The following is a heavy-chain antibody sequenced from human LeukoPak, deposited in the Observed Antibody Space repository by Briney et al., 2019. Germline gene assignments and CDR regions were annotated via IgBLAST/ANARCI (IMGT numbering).Heavy chain of an antibody. CDR3: ARERTVTGRRPDYFDY. V-gene: IGHV4-30-4*01. CDR1: GGSITSGHY. CDR2: IYYSGST. J-gene: IGHJ4*02. D-gene: IGHD4-17*01. Sequence: SETLSLTCTVSGGSITSGHYWSWIRQHPGGGLEWIGHIYYSGSTFYNPSLKSRVTISPDTSKNQFSLNLSSVTAADTAVYYCARERTVTGRRPDYFDYWGQGTLVTVSS.